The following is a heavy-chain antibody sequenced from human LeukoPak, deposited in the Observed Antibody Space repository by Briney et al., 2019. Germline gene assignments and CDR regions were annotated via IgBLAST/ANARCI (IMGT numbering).Heavy chain of an antibody. V-gene: IGHV4-34*01. CDR3: ATQIPRYCSSTSCPSYYFDY. D-gene: IGHD2-2*01. CDR1: GGSFSGYY. Sequence: SETLSLTCAVYGGSFSGYYWSWIRQPPGRGLEWIGEINHSGSTNYNPSLKSRVTISVDTSKNQFSLKLSSVTAADTAVYYCATQIPRYCSSTSCPSYYFDYWGQGTLVTVSS. CDR2: INHSGST. J-gene: IGHJ4*02.